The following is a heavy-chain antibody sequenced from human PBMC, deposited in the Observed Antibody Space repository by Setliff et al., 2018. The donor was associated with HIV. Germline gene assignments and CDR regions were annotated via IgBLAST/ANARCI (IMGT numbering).Heavy chain of an antibody. Sequence: SETLSLTCTVSGGSISSTAYYWGWIRQPPGKGLEWIGSVYYTGRSFFNPSLKSRLTMSVDRSKNQFSLKLTSVTAADTAVYYCARDSFGPPAVEDVGTKYWYFDLWGRGTLVTVS. V-gene: IGHV4-39*02. CDR3: ARDSFGPPAVEDVGTKYWYFDL. J-gene: IGHJ2*01. CDR1: GGSISSTAYY. D-gene: IGHD2-8*01. CDR2: VYYTGRS.